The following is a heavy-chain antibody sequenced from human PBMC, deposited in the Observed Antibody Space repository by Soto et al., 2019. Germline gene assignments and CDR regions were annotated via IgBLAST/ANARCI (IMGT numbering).Heavy chain of an antibody. Sequence: SETLSLSCAVYGGSFSGYYWSWIRQPPGKGLEWIGEINHSGSTNYNPSLKSRVTISVDTSKNQFSLKLSSVTAADTAVYYCARGLDQRFHYYMDVWGKGTTVTVSS. V-gene: IGHV4-34*01. CDR2: INHSGST. J-gene: IGHJ6*03. D-gene: IGHD3-10*01. CDR1: GGSFSGYY. CDR3: ARGLDQRFHYYMDV.